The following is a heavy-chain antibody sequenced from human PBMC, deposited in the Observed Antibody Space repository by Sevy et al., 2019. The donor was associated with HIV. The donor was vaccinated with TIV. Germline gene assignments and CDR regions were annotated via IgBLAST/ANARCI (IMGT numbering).Heavy chain of an antibody. CDR2: IYSGGST. V-gene: IGHV3-53*01. D-gene: IGHD3-10*01. Sequence: GGSLRLSCAASGFTVSSNYMSWVRQAPGKGLEWVSVIYSGGSTYYADSVKGRFTISRDNSKNTLYLQINSLRAEDTGVYYCARGAPVWFGELFAPIFFDYWGQGTLVTVSS. CDR1: GFTVSSNY. J-gene: IGHJ4*02. CDR3: ARGAPVWFGELFAPIFFDY.